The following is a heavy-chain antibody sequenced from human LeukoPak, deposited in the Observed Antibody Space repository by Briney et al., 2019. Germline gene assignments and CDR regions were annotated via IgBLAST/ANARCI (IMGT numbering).Heavy chain of an antibody. V-gene: IGHV3-48*04. D-gene: IGHD3-16*01. CDR2: ISSDGSTI. CDR1: GFTFSSYS. J-gene: IGHJ4*02. Sequence: GGSLRLSCAASGFTFSSYSMNWVRQAPGKGLEWVSFISSDGSTIYSADSVKGRFTISRDNAKNSLYLQMNSLRAEDTAVYYCARGWDSYTFDYWGQGTLVTVSS. CDR3: ARGWDSYTFDY.